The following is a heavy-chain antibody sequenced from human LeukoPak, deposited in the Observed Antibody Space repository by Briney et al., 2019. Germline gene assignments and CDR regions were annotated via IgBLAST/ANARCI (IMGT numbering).Heavy chain of an antibody. CDR3: ARDRGYYFDY. J-gene: IGHJ4*02. V-gene: IGHV3-48*01. CDR2: ISGSSTTI. CDR1: GFIFTNYF. Sequence: QSGGSLRLSCAASGFIFTNYFMNWVRQAPGKGLEWISFISGSSTTILYADSMKGRFTISRDNAKNSVYLQMNSLRAEDTAVYYCARDRGYYFDYWGQGTLVTVSS. D-gene: IGHD3-10*01.